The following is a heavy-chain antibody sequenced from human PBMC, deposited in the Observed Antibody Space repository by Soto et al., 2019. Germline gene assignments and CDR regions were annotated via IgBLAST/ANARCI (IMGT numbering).Heavy chain of an antibody. CDR3: ARGVGSGSYYNQYNWFDP. Sequence: QVQLVQSGAEVKKPGASVKVSCKASGYTFTNYGISWVRQAPGQGLEWMGWISAYNGNTKYAQKLQGRVTMTTDTXTXPDXMELRSMRSDDTAVYYCARGVGSGSYYNQYNWFDPWGQGTLVTVSS. CDR1: GYTFTNYG. V-gene: IGHV1-18*01. J-gene: IGHJ5*02. D-gene: IGHD3-10*01. CDR2: ISAYNGNT.